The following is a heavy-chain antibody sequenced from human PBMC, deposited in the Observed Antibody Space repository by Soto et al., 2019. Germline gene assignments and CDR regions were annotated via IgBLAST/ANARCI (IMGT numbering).Heavy chain of an antibody. CDR1: AGSISTDY. Sequence: SETLSLTCTVSAGSISTDYWSWIRQAPGRGLEWIGYISSSGIPVYTPSLKSRLTISVDPSKNLFSLKLSSVTAADTAVYYCARGRRFGYSIKYYYGMDVWGQGTTVT. J-gene: IGHJ6*02. CDR3: ARGRRFGYSIKYYYGMDV. V-gene: IGHV4-59*12. D-gene: IGHD4-4*01. CDR2: ISSSGIP.